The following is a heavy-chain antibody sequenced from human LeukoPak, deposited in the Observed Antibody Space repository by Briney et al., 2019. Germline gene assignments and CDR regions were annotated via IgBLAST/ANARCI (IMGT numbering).Heavy chain of an antibody. CDR1: GGSYY. CDR2: IYYSGST. D-gene: IGHD5-18*01. Sequence: SETLSLTCTVSGGSYYWSWIRQPPGKGLEWIGYIYYSGSTNYNPSLKSRVTISVDTSKNQFSLKLSSVTAADTAVCYCARDGYSYGNWFDPWGQGTLVTVSS. J-gene: IGHJ5*02. CDR3: ARDGYSYGNWFDP. V-gene: IGHV4-59*12.